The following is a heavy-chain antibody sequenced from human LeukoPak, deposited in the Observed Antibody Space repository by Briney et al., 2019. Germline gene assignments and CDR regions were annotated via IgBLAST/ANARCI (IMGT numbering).Heavy chain of an antibody. Sequence: PGGSLRLSCAASGFTFSSYAMHWVRQAPGKGLVWVSRINSDGSSTSYADSVKGRFTISRDNAKNTLYLQMNSLRAEDTAVYYCARVHYYDSSGYPFDYWGQGTLVTVSS. CDR3: ARVHYYDSSGYPFDY. J-gene: IGHJ4*02. CDR2: INSDGSST. D-gene: IGHD3-22*01. CDR1: GFTFSSYA. V-gene: IGHV3-74*01.